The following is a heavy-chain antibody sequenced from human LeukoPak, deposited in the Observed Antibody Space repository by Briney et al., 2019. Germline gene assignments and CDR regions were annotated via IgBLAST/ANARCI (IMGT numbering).Heavy chain of an antibody. CDR2: INHSGST. D-gene: IGHD2-8*01. J-gene: IGHJ6*02. CDR3: ARGKGLRYHYYYGMDV. Sequence: SETLSLTCAVYGGSFSGYYWSWIRQPPGKGLEWIGEINHSGSTNYNPSLKSRVTISVDTSKNQFSLKLSSVTAADTAVYYCARGKGLRYHYYYGMDVWGQGTTVTVSS. V-gene: IGHV4-34*01. CDR1: GGSFSGYY.